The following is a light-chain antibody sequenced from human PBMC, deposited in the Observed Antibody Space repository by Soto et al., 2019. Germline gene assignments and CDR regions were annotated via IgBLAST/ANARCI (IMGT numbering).Light chain of an antibody. Sequence: EIVMTQSPATLSVSPGERATLACRASQSVSSNLAWYPQKPCQAPRRLIYGASTRATGIPASFSGSGSGTEFTLTISSLQSEDFAVYYCQQYSNWPLTFGGGTKLEIK. CDR2: GAS. CDR1: QSVSSN. V-gene: IGKV3D-15*01. CDR3: QQYSNWPLT. J-gene: IGKJ4*01.